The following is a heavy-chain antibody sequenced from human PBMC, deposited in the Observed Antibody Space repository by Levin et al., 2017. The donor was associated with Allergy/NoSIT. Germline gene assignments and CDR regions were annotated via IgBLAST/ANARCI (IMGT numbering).Heavy chain of an antibody. CDR1: GYMFVNYG. D-gene: IGHD1-1*01. CDR2: VSPKSGGT. Sequence: ASVKVSCKASGYMFVNYGVGWVRQAPGQGLEWMGWVSPKSGGTDYAQKFQDRVTMTTDTSTSTVYMELRSLRSDDTAMFYCARVAYNHGNDYWGQGTMVTVSS. V-gene: IGHV1-18*01. J-gene: IGHJ4*02. CDR3: ARVAYNHGNDY.